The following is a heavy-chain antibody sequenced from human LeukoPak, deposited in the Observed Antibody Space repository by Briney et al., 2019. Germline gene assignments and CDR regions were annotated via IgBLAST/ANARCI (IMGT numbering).Heavy chain of an antibody. CDR2: INPNTGGT. J-gene: IGHJ5*02. D-gene: IGHD2-21*02. V-gene: IGHV1-2*02. CDR3: ARRVVTTISLTSGSWFDP. Sequence: ASVTVSCKASGYTFTGYYIHWVRQAPGQGLEGMGWINPNTGGTSYAQKFQGRVTITRDTSINTAYMEVIRLRSNDTAVYYCARRVVTTISLTSGSWFDPWGQGTLVTVSS. CDR1: GYTFTGYY.